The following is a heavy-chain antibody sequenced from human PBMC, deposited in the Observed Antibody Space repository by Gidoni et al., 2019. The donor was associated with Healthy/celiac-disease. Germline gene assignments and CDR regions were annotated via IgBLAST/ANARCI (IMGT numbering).Heavy chain of an antibody. Sequence: QVQLVESGGGVVQPGRSLRLSCAASGLPFRSYGMHWVRQAPGKGLEWVAVIWYDGSNKYYADSVKGRFTISRDNSKNTLYLQMNSLSAEDTAVYYCARDSIGSSDVWGQGTTVTVSS. D-gene: IGHD3-10*01. J-gene: IGHJ6*02. CDR2: IWYDGSNK. CDR1: GLPFRSYG. CDR3: ARDSIGSSDV. V-gene: IGHV3-33*01.